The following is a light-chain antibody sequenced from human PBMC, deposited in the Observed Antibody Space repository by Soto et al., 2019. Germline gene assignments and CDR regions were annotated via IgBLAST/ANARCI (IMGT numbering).Light chain of an antibody. Sequence: QSVLTQPASVSGSPGQSITISCTGTSSDVGGSDFVSWHQQHPGKAPKLMIYDVSKWPSGVSNRFSDSKSGNTASLTISGLQAEDEADYYCSSYTSSRSYVFGTGTKLTVL. J-gene: IGLJ1*01. V-gene: IGLV2-14*01. CDR1: SSDVGGSDF. CDR2: DVS. CDR3: SSYTSSRSYV.